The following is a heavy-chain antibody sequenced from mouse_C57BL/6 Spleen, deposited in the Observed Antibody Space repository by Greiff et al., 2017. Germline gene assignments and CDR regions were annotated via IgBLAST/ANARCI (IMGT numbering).Heavy chain of an antibody. J-gene: IGHJ2*01. Sequence: VQLKQSGPELVKPGASVKMSCKASGYTFTDYNMHWVKQSHGKSLEWIGYINTNNGGTSSNQTFKGKATLTVNKSSSTAYMELRSLTSEDSAVYYSERSELGVYYCDYWGQGTTLTVSS. V-gene: IGHV1-22*01. CDR3: ERSELGVYYCDY. D-gene: IGHD4-1*01. CDR2: INTNNGGT. CDR1: GYTFTDYN.